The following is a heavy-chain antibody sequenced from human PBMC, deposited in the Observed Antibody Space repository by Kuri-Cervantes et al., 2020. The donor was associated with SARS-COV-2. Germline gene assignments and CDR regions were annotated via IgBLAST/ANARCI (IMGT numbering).Heavy chain of an antibody. J-gene: IGHJ6*02. CDR3: ARDSRGRWELLSYYYGMDV. V-gene: IGHV3-48*01. Sequence: GGSLRLSCAASGFTFSSYSMNWVRQAPGKGLEWVSYISSSSSTIYYADSVKGRFTISRDNAKNSLYLQMNSLRAEDTAVYYCARDSRGRWELLSYYYGMDVWGQGTTVTVSS. D-gene: IGHD1-26*01. CDR2: ISSSSSTI. CDR1: GFTFSSYS.